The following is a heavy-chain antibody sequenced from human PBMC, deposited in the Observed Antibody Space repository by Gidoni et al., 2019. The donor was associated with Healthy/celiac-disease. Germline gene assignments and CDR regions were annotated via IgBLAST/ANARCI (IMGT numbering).Heavy chain of an antibody. CDR3: AREIGNTVTTEYYFDY. CDR1: GGSISSGGYY. Sequence: QVQLQESGPGLVTPSQTLSLTCTVSGGSISSGGYYWSWIRQHPGKGLEWIGYIYYSGSTYYNPSLKSRVTISVDTSKNQFSLKLSSVTAADTAVYYCAREIGNTVTTEYYFDYWGQGTLVTVSS. V-gene: IGHV4-31*03. J-gene: IGHJ4*02. D-gene: IGHD4-17*01. CDR2: IYYSGST.